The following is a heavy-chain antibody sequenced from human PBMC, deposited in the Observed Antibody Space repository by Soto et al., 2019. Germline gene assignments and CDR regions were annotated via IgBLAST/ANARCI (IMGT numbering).Heavy chain of an antibody. CDR3: ARGGYSSGWNNYVGS. J-gene: IGHJ4*02. D-gene: IGHD6-19*01. Sequence: PSEPLSLTCTVSGGSISGYYWSWIRQPPGKGLEWIGYIYYSGSTNYNPSLKRRVTISADTSKNQFSLKLTSVTAADTAVYYCARGGYSSGWNNYVGSWGQGTLVTAPQ. CDR2: IYYSGST. CDR1: GGSISGYY. V-gene: IGHV4-59*01.